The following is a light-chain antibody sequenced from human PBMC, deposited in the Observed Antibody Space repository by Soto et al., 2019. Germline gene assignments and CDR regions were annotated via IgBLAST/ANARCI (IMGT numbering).Light chain of an antibody. V-gene: IGKV1-39*01. CDR2: RAS. CDR1: RNISSD. J-gene: IGKJ2*01. CDR3: QQSYSTLPYT. Sequence: IQMTQSPSSLSASVGDRVTLRCRASRNISSDLNWYQQKPGKAPKLLIYRASTLQNGVPSRFSGAGSATDFTLTISSLQPEEFATYSCQQSYSTLPYTFGQGTKVEIK.